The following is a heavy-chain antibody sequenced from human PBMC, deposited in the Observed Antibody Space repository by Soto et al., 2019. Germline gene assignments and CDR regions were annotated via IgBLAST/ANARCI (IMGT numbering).Heavy chain of an antibody. CDR1: GGTFSSYA. D-gene: IGHD2-15*01. CDR2: IIPIFGTA. J-gene: IGHJ4*02. Sequence: SVKVSCKASGGTFSSYAISWVRQAPGQGLEWMGGIIPIFGTANYAQKFQGRVTITADESTSTAYMELSSLRSEDTAVYYCASGSTSVVTLFDYWGQGTLVTVSS. CDR3: ASGSTSVVTLFDY. V-gene: IGHV1-69*13.